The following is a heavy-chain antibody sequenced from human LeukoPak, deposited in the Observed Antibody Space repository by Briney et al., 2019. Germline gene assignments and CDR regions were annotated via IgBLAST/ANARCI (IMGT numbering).Heavy chain of an antibody. V-gene: IGHV3-23*01. CDR2: ISGSGGST. Sequence: GGSLRLSCAASGFTFSSYAMSWARQAPGKGLEWVSAISGSGGSTYYADSVKGRFTISRDNSKNTLYLQMNSLRAEDAAVYYCAKERYYDILTGRRAYYYYGMDVWGQGTTVTVSS. CDR3: AKERYYDILTGRRAYYYYGMDV. J-gene: IGHJ6*02. CDR1: GFTFSSYA. D-gene: IGHD3-9*01.